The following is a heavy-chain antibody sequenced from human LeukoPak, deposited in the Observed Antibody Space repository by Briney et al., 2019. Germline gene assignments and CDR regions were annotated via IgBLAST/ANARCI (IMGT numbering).Heavy chain of an antibody. CDR3: ASRPTYYYGSGSYPRRFYDY. D-gene: IGHD3-10*01. J-gene: IGHJ4*02. V-gene: IGHV4-39*01. CDR1: GGSISSSNYY. Sequence: SETLSLTCTVSGGSISSSNYYWGWIRQPPGKGLEWIGSIYYSGSTYYNPSLKGRVTISVDTSKNQFSLKLSSVTAADTAFYYCASRPTYYYGSGSYPRRFYDYWGQGTLVTVSS. CDR2: IYYSGST.